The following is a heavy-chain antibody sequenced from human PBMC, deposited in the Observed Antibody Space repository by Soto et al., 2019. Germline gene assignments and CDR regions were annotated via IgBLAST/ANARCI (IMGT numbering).Heavy chain of an antibody. CDR1: GFSLTSPAVG. V-gene: IGHV2-5*02. Sequence: QITLKESGPTLVKPTQTLTLTCTFSGFSLTSPAVGVNWIRQPPGKALEWLALIYWDDDKQYSPTLKSRLTITKDTPKTQVLLTMTTRDPVHTPSYYWAHGSRWLSEYWGQGTLVTVSS. J-gene: IGHJ4*02. CDR3: AHGSRWLSEY. CDR2: IYWDDDK. D-gene: IGHD6-19*01.